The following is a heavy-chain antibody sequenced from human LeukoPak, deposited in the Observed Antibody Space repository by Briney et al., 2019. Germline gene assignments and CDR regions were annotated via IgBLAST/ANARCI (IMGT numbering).Heavy chain of an antibody. CDR2: INPNSGGT. CDR1: GYTFTGYY. V-gene: IGHV1-2*02. J-gene: IGHJ4*02. CDR3: ARVWALRTSSWYLGY. Sequence: EASVKVSCKASGYTFTGYYMHWVRQAPGQGLEWMGWINPNSGGTNYAQKFQGRVTMTRDTSISTAYMELSRLRSDDTAVYYCARVWALRTSSWYLGYWGQGTLVTVSS. D-gene: IGHD6-13*01.